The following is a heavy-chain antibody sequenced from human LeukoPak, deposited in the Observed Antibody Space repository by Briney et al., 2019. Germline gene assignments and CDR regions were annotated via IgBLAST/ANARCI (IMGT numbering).Heavy chain of an antibody. CDR3: ARHDLLSPPYSGSSNAFDI. J-gene: IGHJ3*02. D-gene: IGHD1-26*01. CDR2: IYHSGST. V-gene: IGHV4-4*02. CDR1: GGSISSSHW. Sequence: KPSGTLSLTCAVSGGSISSSHWWSWVRQPPGKGLEWIGEIYHSGSTNYNPSLKSRVTISVDKSKNQFSRKLSSVTAADTAVYYCARHDLLSPPYSGSSNAFDIWGQGTMVTVSS.